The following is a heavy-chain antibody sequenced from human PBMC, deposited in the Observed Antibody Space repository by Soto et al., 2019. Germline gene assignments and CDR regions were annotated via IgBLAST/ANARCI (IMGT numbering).Heavy chain of an antibody. CDR1: GYTFTSYA. J-gene: IGHJ4*02. V-gene: IGHV1-3*01. CDR2: INAGNGTT. D-gene: IGHD2-21*01. CDR3: ARGEALSDDDY. Sequence: QVQLVQSGAEVKKPGASVKVSCKASGYTFTSYAMHWVRQAPGQRLEGMGWINAGNGTTKYSQKFQGRVTITRDTSGSTAYRELSRLRSEDTAVYYCARGEALSDDDYWGRGNLVTVSS.